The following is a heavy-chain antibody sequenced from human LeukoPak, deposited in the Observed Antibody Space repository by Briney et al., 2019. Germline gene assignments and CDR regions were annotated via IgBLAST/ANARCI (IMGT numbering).Heavy chain of an antibody. V-gene: IGHV4-61*02. D-gene: IGHD1-26*01. CDR2: IYTSGST. J-gene: IGHJ6*03. Sequence: KPSETLSLTCTVSGGSISSGSYYWSWIRQPAGKGLEWIGRIYTSGSTNYNPSLKSRVTMSVDTSKNQFSLKLSSVTAADTAVYYCARDNTDWEYYYMDVWGKGTTVTVSS. CDR1: GGSISSGSYY. CDR3: ARDNTDWEYYYMDV.